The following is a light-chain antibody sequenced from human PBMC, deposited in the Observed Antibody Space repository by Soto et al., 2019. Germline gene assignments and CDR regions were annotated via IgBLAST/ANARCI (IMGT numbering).Light chain of an antibody. CDR3: QHRTNWPPWT. V-gene: IGKV3-11*01. J-gene: IGKJ1*01. CDR2: DAS. Sequence: EIVLTQSPATLSLSPGERATLSCRASQSVSSYLVWYQQKPGQAPGLLIYDASNRASGIPARFSGSGSGTDFTLTITSLEPEDFAVYYCQHRTNWPPWTFGQGTKLEFK. CDR1: QSVSSY.